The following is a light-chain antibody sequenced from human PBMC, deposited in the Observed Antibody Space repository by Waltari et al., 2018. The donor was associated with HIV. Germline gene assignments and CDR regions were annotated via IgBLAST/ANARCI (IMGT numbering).Light chain of an antibody. CDR1: SSDVGGYNY. CDR2: DVS. V-gene: IGLV2-14*03. Sequence: QSALTQPASVSGSPGQSITISCTGTSSDVGGYNYVSWYQQHPAKAPKLMIYDVSNRPSGVSKRFSGSKSGNTASLTISGLQAEDEADYYGSSYTSSSTVFGGGTKLTVL. J-gene: IGLJ3*02. CDR3: SSYTSSSTV.